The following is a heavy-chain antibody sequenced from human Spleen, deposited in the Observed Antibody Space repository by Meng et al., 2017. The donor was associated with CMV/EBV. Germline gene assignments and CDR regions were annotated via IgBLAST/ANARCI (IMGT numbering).Heavy chain of an antibody. V-gene: IGHV1-2*02. Sequence: VALVAYGGEEKKAGASVMIACKNSGYAFTSYYMHWGRQAPGQGLEWMGWINPNSGGTNYEQKFQGRVAMTRDTSISTAYMELSRLRSDDTAVYYCARVYTAMVGDDYWGQGTLVTVSS. J-gene: IGHJ4*02. CDR3: ARVYTAMVGDDY. CDR2: INPNSGGT. CDR1: GYAFTSYY. D-gene: IGHD5-18*01.